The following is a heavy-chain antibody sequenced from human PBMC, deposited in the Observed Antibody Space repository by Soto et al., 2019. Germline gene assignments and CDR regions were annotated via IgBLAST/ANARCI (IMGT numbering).Heavy chain of an antibody. D-gene: IGHD4-17*01. J-gene: IGHJ6*02. CDR3: ARHDYAHYGIDV. CDR1: GGSISSGDYY. CDR2: IYYSGST. V-gene: IGHV4-30-4*01. Sequence: QVQLQESGPGLVKPSQTLSLTCTVSGGSISSGDYYWSWIRQPPGKGLEWIGYIYYSGSTYYNPSLKLRITTSVDPSKHQCSRKLSSVPAADTAVYHCARHDYAHYGIDVWGQGTTVTVSS.